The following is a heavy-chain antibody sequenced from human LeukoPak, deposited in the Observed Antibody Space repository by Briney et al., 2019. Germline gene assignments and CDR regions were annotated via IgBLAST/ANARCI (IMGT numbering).Heavy chain of an antibody. CDR1: GFSFRNYA. CDR3: AKDLNWGGR. D-gene: IGHD7-27*01. Sequence: GGSLTLSCAVSGFSFRNYAMTWVRQAPGKGLEWVSGISGSGVTDYADSVKGRFTISRDNSKNTLYLQMNSLRAEDTAVYYCAKDLNWGGRWGQGTLVTVSS. V-gene: IGHV3-23*01. CDR2: ISGSGVT. J-gene: IGHJ4*02.